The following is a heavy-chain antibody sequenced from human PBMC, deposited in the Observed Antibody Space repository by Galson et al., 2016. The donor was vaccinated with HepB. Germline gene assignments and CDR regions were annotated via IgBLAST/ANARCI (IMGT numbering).Heavy chain of an antibody. V-gene: IGHV3-30*18. CDR3: AKDDPYGGNSGYDY. CDR1: GFTFSGYG. CDR2: ISYDGSNK. J-gene: IGHJ4*02. Sequence: SLRLSCAASGFTFSGYGMHWVRQAPGKGLEWVAVISYDGSNKYYADSVKGRFTISRDNSKNTLYLQMNSLRAEDTAVYYCAKDDPYGGNSGYDYWGQGTLVTVSS. D-gene: IGHD4-23*01.